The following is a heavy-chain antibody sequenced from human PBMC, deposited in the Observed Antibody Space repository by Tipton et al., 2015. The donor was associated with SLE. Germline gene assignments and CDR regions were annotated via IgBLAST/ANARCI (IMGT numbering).Heavy chain of an antibody. V-gene: IGHV4-59*01. CDR2: IYYSGST. J-gene: IGHJ6*03. CDR3: ARSGSYPYYYYYMDV. CDR1: GGSISSYY. D-gene: IGHD1-26*01. Sequence: LRLSCTVSGGSISSYYWSWIRQPPGKGLEWIGYIYYSGSTNYNPSLKSRVTISVDTSKNQFSLKLSSVTTADTAVYYCARSGSYPYYYYYMDVWGKGTTVPVSS.